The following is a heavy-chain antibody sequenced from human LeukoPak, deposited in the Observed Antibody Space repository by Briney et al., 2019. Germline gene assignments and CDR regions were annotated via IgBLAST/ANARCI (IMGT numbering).Heavy chain of an antibody. CDR1: GFTFCSHG. J-gene: IGHJ4*02. CDR3: ARATGAYGPPFDF. V-gene: IGHV3-33*01. D-gene: IGHD2-8*02. Sequence: GGSLRLSCAASGFTFCSHGMHWVRQAPGRGLEWVAEIWYDGSNKYYADSVTGRFTISRDTSNNTLYLQMNSLRADDTAVYYCARATGAYGPPFDFWGQGTLVTVSS. CDR2: IWYDGSNK.